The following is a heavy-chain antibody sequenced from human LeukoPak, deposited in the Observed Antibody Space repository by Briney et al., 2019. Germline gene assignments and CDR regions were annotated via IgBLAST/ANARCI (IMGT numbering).Heavy chain of an antibody. CDR2: INHSGST. Sequence: SETLSLTCTVSGGSISSSSYYWSWIRQPPGKGLEWIGEINHSGSTNYNPSLKSRVTISVDTSKNQFSLKLSSVTAADTAVYYCARLCQNGGSPRRMYYYGMDVWGQGTTVTVSS. J-gene: IGHJ6*02. CDR1: GGSISSSSYY. V-gene: IGHV4-39*07. CDR3: ARLCQNGGSPRRMYYYGMDV. D-gene: IGHD2-8*01.